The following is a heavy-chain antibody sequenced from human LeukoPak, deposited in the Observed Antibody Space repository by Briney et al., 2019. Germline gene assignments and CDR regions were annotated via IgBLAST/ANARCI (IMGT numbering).Heavy chain of an antibody. CDR1: GDSITSDTYY. J-gene: IGHJ5*02. D-gene: IGHD2-15*01. V-gene: IGHV4-61*02. Sequence: TSETLSLTCTVSGDSITSDTYYWSWIRQPAGKGLEWIGRIYASGSTTYHASLKGRVTISVDPSKNQFSLKLSSVTAADTAVYYCAGTRRYCSGGSCYNWFDPWGQGTLVTVSS. CDR2: IYASGST. CDR3: AGTRRYCSGGSCYNWFDP.